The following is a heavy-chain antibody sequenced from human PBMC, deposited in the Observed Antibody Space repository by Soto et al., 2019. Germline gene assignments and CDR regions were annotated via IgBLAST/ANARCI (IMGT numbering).Heavy chain of an antibody. CDR1: GFNCRDYY. Sequence: PGVSIRLSCTSAGFNCRDYYMSWIRQAPGKGLEWVSYISSSSSYTNYADSVKGRFTISRDNAKNSLYLQMNSLRAEDTAVYYCARWGHYYGSGRPYYYYGMDVWGQGTTVTVSS. D-gene: IGHD3-10*01. J-gene: IGHJ6*02. CDR2: ISSSSSYT. V-gene: IGHV3-11*03. CDR3: ARWGHYYGSGRPYYYYGMDV.